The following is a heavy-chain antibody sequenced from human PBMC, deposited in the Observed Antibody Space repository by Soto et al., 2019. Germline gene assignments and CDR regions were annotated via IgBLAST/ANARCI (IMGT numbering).Heavy chain of an antibody. D-gene: IGHD5-18*01. V-gene: IGHV3-23*01. CDR3: AKDGSGYTYGYGY. J-gene: IGHJ4*02. CDR2: ISDSGGTT. Sequence: EVQLLESGGGLVQPGGSLRLSCAASGFTFSSYAMSWVRQAPGKGLEWVSGISDSGGTTHYADSVKGRFTISRDISKNTLFLQMNCLRVEDSAVYYCAKDGSGYTYGYGYWGQGTLVTVSS. CDR1: GFTFSSYA.